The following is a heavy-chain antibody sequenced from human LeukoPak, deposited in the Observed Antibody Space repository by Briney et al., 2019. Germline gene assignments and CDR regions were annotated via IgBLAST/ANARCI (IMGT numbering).Heavy chain of an antibody. V-gene: IGHV1-69*05. CDR1: GGTFSSYA. J-gene: IGHJ3*02. D-gene: IGHD2-15*01. Sequence: SVKVYCKASGGTFSSYAISWVRQAPAPGLELMGRITPIFGTANYAQKFQGRVTITTDESTSTAYMELSSLRSEDTAVYYCASILGYCSGGSCYAPHHFDIWGQGTMVTVSS. CDR2: ITPIFGTA. CDR3: ASILGYCSGGSCYAPHHFDI.